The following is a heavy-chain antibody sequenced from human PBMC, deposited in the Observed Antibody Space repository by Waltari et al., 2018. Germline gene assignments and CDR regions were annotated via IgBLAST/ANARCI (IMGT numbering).Heavy chain of an antibody. J-gene: IGHJ4*02. CDR2: IKKDGTET. D-gene: IGHD6-19*01. CDR1: GFALSNYC. Sequence: ESHQVDSGGDLVQPVGSLRLSCVVVGFALSNYCMSGVRQAPGKGVGWVANIKKDGTETYYVDSVRGRFTICKDDDKNSVYLQMNSLKVEDTAVYYWIRDYGSPYWGQGTLVTVSS. V-gene: IGHV3-7*03. CDR3: IRDYGSPY.